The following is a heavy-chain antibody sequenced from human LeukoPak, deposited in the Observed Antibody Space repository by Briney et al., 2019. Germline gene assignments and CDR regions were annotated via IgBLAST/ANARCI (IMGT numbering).Heavy chain of an antibody. CDR3: AKPVIPSAYQGTYYMDV. D-gene: IGHD3-16*01. V-gene: IGHV3-23*01. CDR1: GFTFSSSA. J-gene: IGHJ6*03. CDR2: ISGSGTGT. Sequence: GGSLRLSCAASGFTFSSSAMSWVRQAPGKGLYWVSAISGSGTGTYYADSVKGRFTISRDNSKNTLYLQMHSLRAEDTALYYCAKPVIPSAYQGTYYMDVWGKGTTVTVSS.